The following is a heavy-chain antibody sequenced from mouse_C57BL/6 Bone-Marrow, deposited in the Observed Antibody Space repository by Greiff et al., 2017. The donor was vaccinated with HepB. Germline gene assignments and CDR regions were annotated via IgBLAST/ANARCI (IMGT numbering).Heavy chain of an antibody. V-gene: IGHV1-50*01. J-gene: IGHJ1*03. CDR3: ARTPHYYGSSPWYFDV. Sequence: QVQLQHPGAELVKPGASVKLSCKASGYTFTSYWMQWVKQRPGQGLEWIGEIDPSDSYTNYNQKFKGKATLTVDTSSSTAYMQLSSLTSEDSAVYYCARTPHYYGSSPWYFDVWGTGTTVTVSS. CDR1: GYTFTSYW. D-gene: IGHD1-1*01. CDR2: IDPSDSYT.